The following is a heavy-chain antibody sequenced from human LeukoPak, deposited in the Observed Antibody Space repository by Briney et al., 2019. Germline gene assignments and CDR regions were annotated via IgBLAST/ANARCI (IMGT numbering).Heavy chain of an antibody. CDR3: ARHVVGATTPFDY. CDR1: GGSISSYY. CDR2: IYYNGST. V-gene: IGHV4-59*08. Sequence: SETLSLTCTVSGGSISSYYWSWIRQPPGKGLEWIGYIYYNGSTNYNPSLKSRVTISVDTSKNQFSLKLSSVTAADTAVYYCARHVVGATTPFDYWGQGTLVTVSS. J-gene: IGHJ4*02. D-gene: IGHD1-26*01.